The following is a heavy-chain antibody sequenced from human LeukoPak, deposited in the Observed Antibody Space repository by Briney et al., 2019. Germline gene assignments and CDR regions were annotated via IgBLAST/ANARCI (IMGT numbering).Heavy chain of an antibody. CDR3: ARSSFRAAGKGFDP. CDR2: IYYSGST. Sequence: PSETLSLTCTVSGSSISSGYYWGWIRQPPGKGLEWIGTIYYSGSTYYNPSLKSRLTISVDTSKNQFSLKLISVTAADTAVYYCARSSFRAAGKGFDPWGQGTLVTVSS. V-gene: IGHV4-38-2*02. J-gene: IGHJ5*02. CDR1: GSSISSGYY. D-gene: IGHD6-13*01.